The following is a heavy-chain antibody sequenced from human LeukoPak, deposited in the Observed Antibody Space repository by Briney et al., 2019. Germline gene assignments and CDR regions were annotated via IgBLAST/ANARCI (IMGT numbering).Heavy chain of an antibody. D-gene: IGHD3-10*01. CDR3: ARARFVAGSLDS. CDR2: IRDRGST. V-gene: IGHV4-34*01. J-gene: IGHJ4*02. CDR1: CESFSGHY. Sequence: SDTVSLICAVYCESFSGHYWTWTRHPPEGGRDWVGEIRDRGSTTTTPSLNTRVSLSVGTSNNQSSLQLTSVTAADTAVYYCARARFVAGSLDSWGQGALVTVSS.